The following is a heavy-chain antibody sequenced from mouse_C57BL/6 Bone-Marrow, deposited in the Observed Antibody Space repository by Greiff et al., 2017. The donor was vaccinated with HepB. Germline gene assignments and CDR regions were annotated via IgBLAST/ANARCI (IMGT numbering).Heavy chain of an antibody. V-gene: IGHV1-55*01. Sequence: QVQLQQPGAELVKPGASVKMSCKASGYTFTSYWITWVKQRPGQGLEWIGDIYPGSGSTNYNEKFKSKATLTVDTSSSTAYMQLSSLTSEDSAVYYCARTGGTTGDWYFEVWGTGTTVTASS. CDR3: ARTGGTTGDWYFEV. CDR2: IYPGSGST. CDR1: GYTFTSYW. D-gene: IGHD1-1*01. J-gene: IGHJ1*03.